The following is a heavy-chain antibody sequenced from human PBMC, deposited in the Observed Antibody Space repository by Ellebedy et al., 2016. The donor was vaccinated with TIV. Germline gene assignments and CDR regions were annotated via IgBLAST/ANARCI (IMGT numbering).Heavy chain of an antibody. CDR1: GDPFSGYA. V-gene: IGHV1-69*10. CDR3: AMSRGGEMAFDAFDV. Sequence: AASVKVSCKASGDPFSGYATSWVRQSPGQGLQWMGGIIPILDLAHYAQNFQGRVTITSDKSTSTAYMELSSLTSADTAIYYFAMSRGGEMAFDAFDVWGQGTMVTVSS. J-gene: IGHJ3*01. D-gene: IGHD5-24*01. CDR2: IIPILDLA.